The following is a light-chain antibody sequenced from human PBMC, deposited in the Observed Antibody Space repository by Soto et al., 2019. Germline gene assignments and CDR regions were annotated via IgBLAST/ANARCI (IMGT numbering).Light chain of an antibody. Sequence: EIVLTQSPGTLSLSPGERATLSCRASQSVSSNFLAWYQQKPGQAPRLLIYGASSRATGIPDRFSGSGSGTDFTLTITRLAPEDFAVDYSQQYDSSPLTFGGGTKVEIK. J-gene: IGKJ4*01. CDR1: QSVSSNF. CDR3: QQYDSSPLT. CDR2: GAS. V-gene: IGKV3-20*01.